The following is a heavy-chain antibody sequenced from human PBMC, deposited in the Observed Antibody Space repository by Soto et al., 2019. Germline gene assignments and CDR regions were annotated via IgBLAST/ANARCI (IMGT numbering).Heavy chain of an antibody. D-gene: IGHD3-10*01. Sequence: GGSLRLSCAASVFTFSTYSMNCVRDAPGKWLEWVSYISSSRSTIYYADSVKGRFTISRDNTKNSLFLQMNSLRDDDTAVYYCARTGSLGSFDRWGQGTLFTVSS. CDR3: ARTGSLGSFDR. CDR1: VFTFSTYS. V-gene: IGHV3-48*02. J-gene: IGHJ5*02. CDR2: ISSSRSTI.